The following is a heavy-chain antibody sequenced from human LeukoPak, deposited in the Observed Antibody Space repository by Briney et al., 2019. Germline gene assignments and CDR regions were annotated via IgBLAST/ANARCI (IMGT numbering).Heavy chain of an antibody. Sequence: GESLKISCKGSGYSFTSYWICCGRQMPGKGLGWMGIIYPGDSDTRYSPYCQGQVTISADKSISTAYLQWSSLKASDTAMYYCARHLTGDLHYFDYWGQGTLVTVSS. D-gene: IGHD7-27*01. CDR2: IYPGDSDT. CDR3: ARHLTGDLHYFDY. J-gene: IGHJ4*02. V-gene: IGHV5-51*01. CDR1: GYSFTSYW.